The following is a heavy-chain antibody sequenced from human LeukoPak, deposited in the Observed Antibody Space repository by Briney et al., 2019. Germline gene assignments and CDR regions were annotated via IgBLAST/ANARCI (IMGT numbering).Heavy chain of an antibody. CDR2: IRYDGSNK. CDR3: ARESSGWYSARGMDV. Sequence: GGSLRLSCAASGFTFSSYGMHWVRQAPGKGLEWVAFIRYDGSNKYYADSVKGRFTISRDNSKNTLYLQMNSLRAEDTAVYYCARESSGWYSARGMDVWGQGTTVAVSS. V-gene: IGHV3-30*02. D-gene: IGHD6-19*01. J-gene: IGHJ6*02. CDR1: GFTFSSYG.